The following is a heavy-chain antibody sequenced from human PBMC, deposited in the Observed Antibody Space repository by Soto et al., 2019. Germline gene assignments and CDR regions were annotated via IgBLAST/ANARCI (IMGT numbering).Heavy chain of an antibody. Sequence: SETLSLTCSVSGVSITSYYWSWIRQSAGGGLEWMGRINTDGLSTYSPSFKSRLNMSLDTSKNQVSLRLISVTAADTAVYFCVRVPVAVAATEDYYGLDVWGQGNKVTVSS. CDR3: VRVPVAVAATEDYYGLDV. CDR1: GVSITSYY. V-gene: IGHV4-4*07. D-gene: IGHD2-15*01. CDR2: INTDGLS. J-gene: IGHJ6*02.